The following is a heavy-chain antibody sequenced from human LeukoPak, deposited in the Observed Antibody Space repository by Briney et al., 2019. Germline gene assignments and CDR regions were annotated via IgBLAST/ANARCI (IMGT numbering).Heavy chain of an antibody. D-gene: IGHD3-3*01. V-gene: IGHV1-46*01. CDR1: GYTXTSYY. Sequence: ASVKVSCKASGYTXTSYYMHWVRKAPGQGPEWMGIINPSGGTTSYAQKFQGRVTMTRDTSTSTVYMELSSLTSEDTAVYYCARGFARGLFDIWGQGTMVTVSS. J-gene: IGHJ3*02. CDR2: INPSGGTT. CDR3: ARGFARGLFDI.